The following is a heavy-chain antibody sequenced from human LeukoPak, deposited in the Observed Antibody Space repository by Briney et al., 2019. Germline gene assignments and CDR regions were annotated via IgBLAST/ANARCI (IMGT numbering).Heavy chain of an antibody. J-gene: IGHJ3*02. CDR2: INHSGST. D-gene: IGHD2-21*02. Sequence: PSETLSLTCAVYGGSFSGYYWSWIRQPPGKGLEWIGEINHSGSTNYNPSLKSRVTISVDTSKNQFSLKLSSVTAADTAVYYCARDHIVVVTASPLGAFDIWGQGTMATVSS. CDR1: GGSFSGYY. CDR3: ARDHIVVVTASPLGAFDI. V-gene: IGHV4-34*01.